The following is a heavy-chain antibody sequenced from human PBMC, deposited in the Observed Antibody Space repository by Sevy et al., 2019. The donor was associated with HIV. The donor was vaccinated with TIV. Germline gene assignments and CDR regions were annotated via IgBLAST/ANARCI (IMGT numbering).Heavy chain of an antibody. CDR3: ARDRYYDASGYYYYYYGMDV. V-gene: IGHV3-66*01. J-gene: IGHJ6*02. D-gene: IGHD3-22*01. CDR2: FYSDGRT. CDR1: GFTFSSYA. Sequence: GGSLRLSCAASGFTFSSYAMSWVRQAPGKGLEWVSVFYSDGRTYYADSVKGRFTISRDNSKNTLYLHMSNLRPEDTAVYYCARDRYYDASGYYYYYYGMDVWGQGTTVTVSS.